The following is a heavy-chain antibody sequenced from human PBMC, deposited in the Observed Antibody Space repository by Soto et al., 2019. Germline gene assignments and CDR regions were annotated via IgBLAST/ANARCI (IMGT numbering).Heavy chain of an antibody. Sequence: SETLSLTCTVSGGSISSSSYYWGWIRQPPGKGLEWIGYIYYSGSTNYNPSLKSRVTVSVDTSKNQFSLRLSSVTAADTAVYYCARATYYYDRSGYLYYFDYWGQGTLVTVSS. J-gene: IGHJ4*02. D-gene: IGHD3-22*01. CDR1: GGSISSSSYY. V-gene: IGHV4-61*05. CDR3: ARATYYYDRSGYLYYFDY. CDR2: IYYSGST.